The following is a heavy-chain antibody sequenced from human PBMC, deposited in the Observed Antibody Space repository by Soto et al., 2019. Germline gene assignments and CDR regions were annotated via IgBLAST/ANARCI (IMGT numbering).Heavy chain of an antibody. V-gene: IGHV3-48*03. CDR3: ATYRWGSSIDY. CDR2: ISSSGNTI. Sequence: GGSLRLSCAASGFTFSSYEMNWVRQAPGKGLEWVSYISSSGNTIYYADSVQGRFTISRDDAKNSLYLQMNSLRAEDTAVYYCATYRWGSSIDYWGQGTTVTVSS. D-gene: IGHD3-16*01. J-gene: IGHJ4*03. CDR1: GFTFSSYE.